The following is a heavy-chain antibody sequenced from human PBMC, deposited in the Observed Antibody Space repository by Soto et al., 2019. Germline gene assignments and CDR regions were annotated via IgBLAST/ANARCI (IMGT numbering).Heavy chain of an antibody. J-gene: IGHJ5*02. D-gene: IGHD3-10*01. CDR1: GGSISSYY. CDR3: ASLRGSGSYYNIWWFDP. CDR2: IYYSGST. Sequence: SETLSLTCTVSGGSISSYYWSWIRQPPGKGLEWIGYIYYSGSTNYNPSLKSRVTISVDTSKNQFSLKLSSVTAADTAVYYCASLRGSGSYYNIWWFDPWGQGTLVTVSS. V-gene: IGHV4-59*01.